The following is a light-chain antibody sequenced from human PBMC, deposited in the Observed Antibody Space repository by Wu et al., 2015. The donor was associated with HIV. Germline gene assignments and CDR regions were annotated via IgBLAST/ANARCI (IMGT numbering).Light chain of an antibody. V-gene: IGKV3-11*01. J-gene: IGKJ1*01. CDR3: QQRSNWTWT. CDR1: QSVSSY. Sequence: EIVLTQSPATLSLSPGERATLSCRASQSVSSYLAWYQQKPGQAPRLLIYDASNRATGIPARFSGSGSGTDFTLTISSLEPEDFAVYYCQQRSNWTWTFGQDQGGNQ. CDR2: DAS.